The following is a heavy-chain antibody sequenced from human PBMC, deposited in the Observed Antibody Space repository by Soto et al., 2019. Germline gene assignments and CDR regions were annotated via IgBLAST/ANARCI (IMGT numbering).Heavy chain of an antibody. J-gene: IGHJ6*02. V-gene: IGHV3-23*01. Sequence: EVQLLESGGGLVQPGGSLRLSCAASGFSFSNYAVTWVRQAPGKGLEWVSAISPSGGSTYYADSVKGRFTISRDNSKNTVQLEMNSLIAEDTAVYYCAKRLWSGSNSVGNGMDVWGQGTTVTVSS. D-gene: IGHD3-3*01. CDR2: ISPSGGST. CDR1: GFSFSNYA. CDR3: AKRLWSGSNSVGNGMDV.